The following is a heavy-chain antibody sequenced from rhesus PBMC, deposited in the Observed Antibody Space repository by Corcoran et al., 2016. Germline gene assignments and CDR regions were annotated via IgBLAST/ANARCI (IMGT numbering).Heavy chain of an antibody. CDR1: GGSISSSY. D-gene: IGHD3-16*01. J-gene: IGHJ4*01. CDR3: ARGYYSGSYYPDY. Sequence: QLQLQESGPGLVKPSETLSLTCAVSGGSISSSYWSWIRQAPGKGLEWIGYIYGSGSTPNSNPSLRGLVTLSVDTSKNQLYLKLSSVTAADTAVYYCARGYYSGSYYPDYWGQGVLVTVSS. CDR2: IYGSGSTP. V-gene: IGHV4-169*01.